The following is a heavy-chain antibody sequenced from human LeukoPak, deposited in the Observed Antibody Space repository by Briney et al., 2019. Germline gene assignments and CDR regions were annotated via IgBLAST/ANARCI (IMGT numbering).Heavy chain of an antibody. Sequence: PSETLSLTCTVSGXSISSSSDYYWGCIRQPPQKGLEWIGSIYYSGSTYYNPSLKSRVTISVNTSKNQFSLKLSSVTAADTAVYYCARQGSGWYVAGKFDSWGQGTLVTVSS. V-gene: IGHV4-39*01. CDR1: GXSISSSSDYY. D-gene: IGHD6-19*01. CDR2: IYYSGST. J-gene: IGHJ4*02. CDR3: ARQGSGWYVAGKFDS.